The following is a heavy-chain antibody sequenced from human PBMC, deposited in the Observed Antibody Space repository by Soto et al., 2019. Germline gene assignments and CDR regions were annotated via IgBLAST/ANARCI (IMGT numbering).Heavy chain of an antibody. Sequence: QVQLVQSGAEVRKPGASVKVSCKASGYPFTSYSMHWVRQAPGQGLEWMGILNPSGGDTSSAQRFHGRVTVTSDTSTGTVYMELRSLRSEDTAVYYCARDDYGDFDYWGQGTLVTVSS. J-gene: IGHJ4*02. V-gene: IGHV1-46*01. CDR2: LNPSGGDT. CDR1: GYPFTSYS. D-gene: IGHD4-17*01. CDR3: ARDDYGDFDY.